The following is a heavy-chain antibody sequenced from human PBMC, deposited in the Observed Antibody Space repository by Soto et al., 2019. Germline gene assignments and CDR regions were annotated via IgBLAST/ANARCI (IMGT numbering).Heavy chain of an antibody. Sequence: SETLSLTCTVSDVSVTSGDYYWSWIRQPPGKGLQWIASIYYSGGTYYNPSLKSRVTIFVDMSKDQIALRLNSMTSADLVVFYCATSRRLSSIAAADCWGQGTLVTVSS. CDR1: DVSVTSGDYY. CDR2: IYYSGGT. D-gene: IGHD6-13*01. J-gene: IGHJ4*02. CDR3: ATSRRLSSIAAADC. V-gene: IGHV4-39*01.